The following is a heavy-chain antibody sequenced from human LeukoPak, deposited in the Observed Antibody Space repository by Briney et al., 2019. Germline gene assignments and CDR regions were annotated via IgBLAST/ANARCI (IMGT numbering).Heavy chain of an antibody. CDR1: GFTFSSYA. Sequence: GGSLRLSCAASGFTFSSYAMHWVRQAPGKGLEYVSAISSNGGSTYYANSVKGRFTISRDNAKNSLYLQMNSLRAEDTAVYYCARESPEWWELLHLGTFDIWGQGTMVTVSS. V-gene: IGHV3-64*01. D-gene: IGHD1-26*01. J-gene: IGHJ3*02. CDR2: ISSNGGST. CDR3: ARESPEWWELLHLGTFDI.